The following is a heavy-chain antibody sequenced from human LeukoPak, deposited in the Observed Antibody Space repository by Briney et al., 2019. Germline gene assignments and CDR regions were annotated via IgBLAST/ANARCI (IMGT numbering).Heavy chain of an antibody. CDR2: MNPLTGNT. Sequence: ASVKVSCKASGYTFTSYDINWVRQATGQGLEWMGWMNPLTGNTGYPQKFQGRVSITRSTPMNTAYMELSSLGSEDTAVYYCARVLSGDYDRYYFDYWGQGTLVTVSS. D-gene: IGHD4-17*01. CDR1: GYTFTSYD. V-gene: IGHV1-8*03. CDR3: ARVLSGDYDRYYFDY. J-gene: IGHJ4*02.